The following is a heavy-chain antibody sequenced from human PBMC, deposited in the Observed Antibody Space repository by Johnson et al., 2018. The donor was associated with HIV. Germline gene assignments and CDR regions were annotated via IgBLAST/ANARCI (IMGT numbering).Heavy chain of an antibody. CDR2: INGDGSGI. CDR1: GFTFSSYW. D-gene: IGHD3-10*01. Sequence: VQLVESGGGVVQPGMSLRLSCAASGFTFSSYWMHWVRQGPGKGLVWVSRINGDGSGITYADSVKGRFTISRDNAKNTLYLQMNSLRAEDTAVYYCARSGYGSGSTHDAFDIWGQGTMVTVSS. CDR3: ARSGYGSGSTHDAFDI. J-gene: IGHJ3*02. V-gene: IGHV3-74*02.